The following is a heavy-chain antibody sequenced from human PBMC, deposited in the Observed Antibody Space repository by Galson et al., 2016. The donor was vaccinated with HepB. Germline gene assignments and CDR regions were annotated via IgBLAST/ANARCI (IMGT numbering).Heavy chain of an antibody. CDR3: AGGAPGSSDDYFDP. Sequence: SLRLSCAASGFTFNSYGMHWVRQAPGKGLEWVAVIWYDGSNKYYADSVKGRFTISRDNSKNTLYLQMNSLRAEDTAVYYCAGGAPGSSDDYFDPWGQGTLVTVSS. J-gene: IGHJ5*02. CDR1: GFTFNSYG. V-gene: IGHV3-33*01. CDR2: IWYDGSNK. D-gene: IGHD6-6*01.